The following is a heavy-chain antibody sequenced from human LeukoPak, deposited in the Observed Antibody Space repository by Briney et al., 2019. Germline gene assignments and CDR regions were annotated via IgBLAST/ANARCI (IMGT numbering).Heavy chain of an antibody. V-gene: IGHV4-34*01. J-gene: IGHJ6*02. CDR1: GGSFSGYY. D-gene: IGHD3-3*01. CDR2: INHSGST. Sequence: KPSETLSLTCAVYGGSFSGYYWSWIRQPPGKGLEWIGEINHSGSTNYNPSLKSRVTISVDTSKNQFSLKLSSVTAADTAVYYCARGGYYDFWSGSAYGMDVWGQGTTVTVSS. CDR3: ARGGYYDFWSGSAYGMDV.